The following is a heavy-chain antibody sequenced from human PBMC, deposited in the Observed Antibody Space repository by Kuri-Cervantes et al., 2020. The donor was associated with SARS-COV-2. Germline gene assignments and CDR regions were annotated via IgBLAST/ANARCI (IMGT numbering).Heavy chain of an antibody. D-gene: IGHD3-9*01. V-gene: IGHV1-2*04. CDR2: INPNSGST. J-gene: IGHJ4*02. Sequence: GESLKISCKTSGYTFTHYYIHWVRQAPGQGLEWMGWINPNSGSTKNAQNFQGWVTMTRDTSISTAYMELSRLKSDDTAVYYCARDGRTYYDILTGYSISYYFDHWGQGALVTVSS. CDR3: ARDGRTYYDILTGYSISYYFDH. CDR1: GYTFTHYY.